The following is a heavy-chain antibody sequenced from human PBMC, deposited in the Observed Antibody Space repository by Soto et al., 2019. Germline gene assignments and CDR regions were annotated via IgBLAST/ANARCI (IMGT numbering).Heavy chain of an antibody. Sequence: GGSLRLSCAASGFTFSNYALNWVRHAPGKGLEWVSGISGGGGGTHYTDSVKGRFTISRDNSKNTVFLQMNSLTAEDTAVYYCARAAYYDSSGSYPGYFDYWGQGTLVTVSS. CDR2: ISGGGGGT. CDR3: ARAAYYDSSGSYPGYFDY. D-gene: IGHD3-22*01. V-gene: IGHV3-23*01. CDR1: GFTFSNYA. J-gene: IGHJ4*02.